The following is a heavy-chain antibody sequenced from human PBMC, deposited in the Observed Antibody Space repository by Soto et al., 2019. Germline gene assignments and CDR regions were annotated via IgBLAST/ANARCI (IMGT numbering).Heavy chain of an antibody. Sequence: GESLTLSCVVSGLIFNTYGMSWVRQAPGKGLEWVSSISGGGGSTYYTESVKGRVTISRDKSKNTLYLQMNSLRDEDKAVFYCSIATAYCSGAICYFALYVWGQGTTVTVSS. J-gene: IGHJ6*02. CDR1: GLIFNTYG. V-gene: IGHV3-23*01. D-gene: IGHD2-15*01. CDR2: ISGGGGST. CDR3: SIATAYCSGAICYFALYV.